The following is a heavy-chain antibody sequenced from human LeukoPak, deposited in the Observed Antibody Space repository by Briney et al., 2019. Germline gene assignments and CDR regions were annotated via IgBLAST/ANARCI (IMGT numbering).Heavy chain of an antibody. D-gene: IGHD3-22*01. CDR3: ARVNYYDSSGYYYLDY. CDR1: GGSISSSNW. Sequence: SGTLSLTCAVSGGSISSSNWWSWVRQPPGKGLEWIGEIYHSGSTNYNPSLKSRVTISVDKSKSQFSLKLSSVTAADTAVYYCARVNYYDSSGYYYLDYWGQGTLVTVSS. J-gene: IGHJ4*02. V-gene: IGHV4-4*02. CDR2: IYHSGST.